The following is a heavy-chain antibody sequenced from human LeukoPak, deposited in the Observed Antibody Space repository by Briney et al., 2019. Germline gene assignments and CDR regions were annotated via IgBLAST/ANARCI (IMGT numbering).Heavy chain of an antibody. CDR2: IYHSGST. V-gene: IGHV4-4*02. CDR3: ARGASSGSYNWFDP. D-gene: IGHD1-26*01. CDR1: GGSISSSNW. Sequence: SETLSLTCAVSGGSISSSNWWSWVRQPPGKGLEWIGEIYHSGSTNYNPSLKSRVTISVDKSKNQFSLKLSSVTAADTAVYYCARGASSGSYNWFDPWGQGTLVTVSS. J-gene: IGHJ5*02.